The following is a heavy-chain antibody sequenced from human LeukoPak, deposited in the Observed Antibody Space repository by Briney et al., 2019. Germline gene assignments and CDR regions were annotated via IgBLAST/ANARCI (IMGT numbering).Heavy chain of an antibody. D-gene: IGHD2-2*01. J-gene: IGHJ1*01. V-gene: IGHV1-69*04. CDR2: IIPILGIA. CDR1: GGTFSSYA. CDR3: ATLGYCSSTGCYAQIKVEYFQH. Sequence: GASVKVSCKASGGTFSSYAISWVRQAPGQGLEWMGRIIPILGIANYAQKFQGRVTITADKSTSTAYMELSSLRSEDTAVYYCATLGYCSSTGCYAQIKVEYFQHWGQGTLVTVSS.